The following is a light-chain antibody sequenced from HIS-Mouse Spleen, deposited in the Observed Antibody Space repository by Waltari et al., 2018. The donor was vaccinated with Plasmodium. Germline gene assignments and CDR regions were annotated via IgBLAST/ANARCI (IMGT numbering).Light chain of an antibody. CDR2: EVS. CDR1: SRDVGGYNF. CDR3: SSYAGSNNWV. J-gene: IGLJ3*02. V-gene: IGLV2-8*01. Sequence: QSALTQHPSASGSPGPSVTISCTGTSRDVGGYNFVSWYQQHPGKAPKLMIYEVSKRPSGVPDRFSGSKSGNTASLTVSGLQAEDEADYYCSSYAGSNNWVFGGGTKLTVL.